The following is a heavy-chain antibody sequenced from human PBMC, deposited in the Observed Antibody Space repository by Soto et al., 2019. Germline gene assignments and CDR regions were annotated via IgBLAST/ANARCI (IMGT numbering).Heavy chain of an antibody. CDR2: INAGNGNT. Sequence: ASVKVSCKASGYTFTSYAMHWVRQAPGQRLEWMGWINAGNGNTNYAQKLQGRVTMTTDTSTSTAYMELRSLRSDDTAVYYCARDGDYIAVAGQNWFDPWGQGTLVTSPQ. J-gene: IGHJ5*02. CDR1: GYTFTSYA. CDR3: ARDGDYIAVAGQNWFDP. D-gene: IGHD6-19*01. V-gene: IGHV1-3*01.